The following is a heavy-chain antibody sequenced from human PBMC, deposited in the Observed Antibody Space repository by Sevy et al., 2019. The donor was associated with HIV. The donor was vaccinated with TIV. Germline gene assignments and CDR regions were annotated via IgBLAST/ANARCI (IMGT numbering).Heavy chain of an antibody. CDR3: AKDFLSPNYYGTQFDF. J-gene: IGHJ4*02. D-gene: IGHD3-10*01. CDR1: GFTFNSYA. Sequence: VGSLRLSCATSGFTFNSYAMSWARQAPGKGLEWVSTISTGGGFTYYADSVKGRFSISRDNFNNTLFLQMNSLRADDTAMYYCAKDFLSPNYYGTQFDFWGQGTVVTVSS. V-gene: IGHV3-23*01. CDR2: ISTGGGFT.